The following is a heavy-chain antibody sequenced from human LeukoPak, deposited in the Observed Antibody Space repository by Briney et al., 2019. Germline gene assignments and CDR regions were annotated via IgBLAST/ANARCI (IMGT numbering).Heavy chain of an antibody. J-gene: IGHJ3*02. Sequence: QSGGSLRLSCEASGFTFSSYGMHWVRQAPGKGLEWVGFIRSKAYGGTTEYAASVEGRFTISRDDSKSIAYLQMNSLKTEDTAVYYCTYCSGGSCYSAFDIWGQGTMVTVSS. V-gene: IGHV3-49*04. CDR1: GFTFSSYG. D-gene: IGHD2-15*01. CDR2: IRSKAYGGTT. CDR3: TYCSGGSCYSAFDI.